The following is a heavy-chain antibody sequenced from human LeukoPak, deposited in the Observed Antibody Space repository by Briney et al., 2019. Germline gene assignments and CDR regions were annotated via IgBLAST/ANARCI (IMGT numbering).Heavy chain of an antibody. CDR3: AKEYSGYDFDY. CDR2: TSGSGANT. CDR1: GFTLRSYD. D-gene: IGHD5-12*01. V-gene: IGHV3-23*01. Sequence: GGSLRLSCAASGFTLRSYDMSWVRQAPAKGLEWVAATSGSGANTYYADSVKGRFTISRDNSQNTLYLQMDSLRAEDTAVYYCAKEYSGYDFDYWGQGTLVTVSS. J-gene: IGHJ4*02.